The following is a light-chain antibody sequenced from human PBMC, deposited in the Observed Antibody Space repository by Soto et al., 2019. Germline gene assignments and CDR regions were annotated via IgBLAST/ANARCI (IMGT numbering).Light chain of an antibody. CDR3: SSYADSSTLV. Sequence: QSALTQVASVSASPGQSITISCTGTSSDVGGHNYVSWYQQHPGKAPKLMIYNVDYRPSGVSNRFSGSKSGNTASLTISGLQADDEAYYYCSSYADSSTLVFGGGTKLTVL. CDR1: SSDVGGHNY. CDR2: NVD. V-gene: IGLV2-14*03. J-gene: IGLJ2*01.